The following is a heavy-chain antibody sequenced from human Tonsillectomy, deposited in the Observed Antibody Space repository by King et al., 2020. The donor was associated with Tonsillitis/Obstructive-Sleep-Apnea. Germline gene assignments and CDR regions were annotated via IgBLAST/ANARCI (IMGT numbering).Heavy chain of an antibody. CDR3: AKESTPMSAQNFDY. J-gene: IGHJ4*02. CDR2: ISYDGKAK. V-gene: IGHV3-30*18. CDR1: GFTFRNYG. D-gene: IGHD5-18*01. Sequence: HVQLVESGGDVVQAGGSLRLSCAASGFTFRNYGMQWVRQAPGKGLEWVAVISYDGKAKIYADSVRGRFTISRDASKNTLSLQMNSLRVEDTALYYCAKESTPMSAQNFDYWGQGTLVTVYS.